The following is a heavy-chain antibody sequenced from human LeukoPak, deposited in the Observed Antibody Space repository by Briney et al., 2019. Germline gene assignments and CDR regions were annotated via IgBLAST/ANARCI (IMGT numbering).Heavy chain of an antibody. D-gene: IGHD4-17*01. V-gene: IGHV4-4*07. CDR2: IYSSGIT. CDR3: ARAYGDQTGDY. Sequence: SETLSLTCTVSGGSISSYYWSWIRQPAGRGLEWIGRIYSSGITNYSPSLKSRVTIAVDTSKNQFSLKLTSVTAADTAVYYCARAYGDQTGDYWGQGTLVTVSS. CDR1: GGSISSYY. J-gene: IGHJ4*02.